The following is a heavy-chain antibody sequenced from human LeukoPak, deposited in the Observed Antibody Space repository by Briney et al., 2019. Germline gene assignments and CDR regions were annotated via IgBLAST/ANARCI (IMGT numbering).Heavy chain of an antibody. CDR2: ISYDKSNK. CDR1: GFTFSACA. CDR3: ASHGMGFSAVDY. V-gene: IGHV3-30*04. J-gene: IGHJ4*02. D-gene: IGHD1-26*01. Sequence: QPGGSLRLSCATSGFTFSACAMHWVRQAPGKGLEWVAIISYDKSNKYYADSVKGRFTISRDNSKNTLYLQVNSLRAEDTAVYYCASHGMGFSAVDYWGQGTLVTVSS.